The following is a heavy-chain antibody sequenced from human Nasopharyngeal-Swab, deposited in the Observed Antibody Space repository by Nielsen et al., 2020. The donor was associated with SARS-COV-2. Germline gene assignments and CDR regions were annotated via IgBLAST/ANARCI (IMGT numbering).Heavy chain of an antibody. V-gene: IGHV3-53*01. CDR3: ASLLWFGALPSDYYYGMDV. CDR2: IYSAGQT. J-gene: IGHJ6*02. Sequence: GESLKISCAASGFTVSGNFMTWVRQAPGKGLEWVSVIYSAGQTNYADSVKGRFTISRDNAKNSLYLQMNSLRAEDTAVYYCASLLWFGALPSDYYYGMDVWGQGTTVTVSS. CDR1: GFTVSGNF. D-gene: IGHD3-10*01.